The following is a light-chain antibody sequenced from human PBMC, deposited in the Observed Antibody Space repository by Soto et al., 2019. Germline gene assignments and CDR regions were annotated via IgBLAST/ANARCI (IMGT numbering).Light chain of an antibody. CDR3: QQSYSTPQT. V-gene: IGKV1-39*01. CDR2: DAY. CDR1: QSISHF. J-gene: IGKJ3*01. Sequence: IQMTQSPSTLSASVGDRFTITCLASQSISHFLAWYQQKPGKVPKLLIYDAYNLGSGVPSRFSGSGSGTDFTLTISSLQPEDFATYYCQQSYSTPQTVGPVTEVDIK.